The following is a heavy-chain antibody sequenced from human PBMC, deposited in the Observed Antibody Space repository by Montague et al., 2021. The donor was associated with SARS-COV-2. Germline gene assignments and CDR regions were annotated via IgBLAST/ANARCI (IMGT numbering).Heavy chain of an antibody. V-gene: IGHV3-74*01. CDR2: INSDGKST. CDR3: ASAWSGMAAAYYYYGMDV. CDR1: GFTFSNDW. Sequence: SLRLSCAASGFTFSNDWMHWVRQAPGKGLVWVSHINSDGKSTSYADSVKGRFTISRDNSKNTLYLQMNSLRAEDTAVYYCASAWSGMAAAYYYYGMDVWGQGTTVTVSS. J-gene: IGHJ6*02. D-gene: IGHD6-13*01.